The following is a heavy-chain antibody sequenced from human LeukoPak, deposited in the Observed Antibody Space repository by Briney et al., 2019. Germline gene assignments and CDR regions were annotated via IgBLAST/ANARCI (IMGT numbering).Heavy chain of an antibody. J-gene: IGHJ4*02. V-gene: IGHV4-59*01. Sequence: KPSETLSLTCTVSGGSISSYYWSWIRQPPGKGLEWIGYIYYSGSTNYNPSLKSRVTISVDTSKDQFSLKLSSVTAADTAVYYCARGPPSGTFDYWGQGTLVTVSS. CDR3: ARGPPSGTFDY. D-gene: IGHD1-1*01. CDR1: GGSISSYY. CDR2: IYYSGST.